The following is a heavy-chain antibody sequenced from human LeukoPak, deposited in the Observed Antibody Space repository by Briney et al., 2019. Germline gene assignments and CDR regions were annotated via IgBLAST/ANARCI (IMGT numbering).Heavy chain of an antibody. V-gene: IGHV3-73*01. Sequence: PGGSLRLSCAASGFTFSGSAMHWVRQASGKGLKWVGRIRSKANSYATAYAASVKGRFTISRDDSKNTAYLQMNSLKTEDTAVYYCTTAIAAAGYYFDYWGQGTLVTVSS. CDR1: GFTFSGSA. CDR3: TTAIAAAGYYFDY. D-gene: IGHD6-13*01. CDR2: IRSKANSYAT. J-gene: IGHJ4*02.